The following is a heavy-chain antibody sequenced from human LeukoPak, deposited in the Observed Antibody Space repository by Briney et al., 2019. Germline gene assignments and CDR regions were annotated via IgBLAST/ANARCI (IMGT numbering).Heavy chain of an antibody. V-gene: IGHV3-21*01. Sequence: GGSLRLSCAASGFTFSSYTMNWVRQAPGKGLEWLSSIGSSSRSYIKYADSVKGRLTISRDNAKNSLYLQMNSLRAEDTAVYYCARDPGSSGWGFRYWGQGALVTVSS. CDR1: GFTFSSYT. J-gene: IGHJ4*02. CDR3: ARDPGSSGWGFRY. D-gene: IGHD6-19*01. CDR2: IGSSSRSYI.